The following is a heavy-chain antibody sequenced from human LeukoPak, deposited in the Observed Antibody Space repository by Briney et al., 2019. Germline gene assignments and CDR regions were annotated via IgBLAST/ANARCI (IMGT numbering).Heavy chain of an antibody. Sequence: GRSLRLSCAASGFTFDDYAMHWVRQAPGKGLEWVSGISWNSGSIGYADSVKGRFTISRDNAKNSLYLQMNSLRAEDTALYYCAKTMGNQLLHKEKFDYFDYWGQGTLVTVSS. D-gene: IGHD2-2*01. V-gene: IGHV3-9*01. CDR3: AKTMGNQLLHKEKFDYFDY. CDR2: ISWNSGSI. J-gene: IGHJ4*02. CDR1: GFTFDDYA.